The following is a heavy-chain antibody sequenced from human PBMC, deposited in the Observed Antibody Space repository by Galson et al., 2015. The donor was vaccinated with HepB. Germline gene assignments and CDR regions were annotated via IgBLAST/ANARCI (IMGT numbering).Heavy chain of an antibody. D-gene: IGHD2-8*02. CDR3: ASVGDCTGGSCHEGY. CDR1: GDTFNSYS. CDR2: IIPVFTRG. Sequence: SCKASGDTFNSYSFSWVRQAPGQGLEWMGGIIPVFTRGTYSPTFQGRLTITADKSATTVYMELNSLTSEDTAMYYCASVGDCTGGSCHEGYWGQGTLVTVSS. V-gene: IGHV1-69*06. J-gene: IGHJ4*02.